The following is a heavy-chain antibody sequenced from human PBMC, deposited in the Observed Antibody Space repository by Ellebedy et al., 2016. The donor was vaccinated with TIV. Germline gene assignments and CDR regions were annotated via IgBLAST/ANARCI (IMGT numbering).Heavy chain of an antibody. CDR3: ARDYYGSLDY. V-gene: IGHV1-2*02. J-gene: IGHJ4*02. D-gene: IGHD3-10*01. CDR2: MNVNNGDT. CDR1: GYTFTDHL. Sequence: ASVKVSXKTSGYTFTDHLIHWVRQAPGQGLEYMACMNVNNGDTNYAQKFHGRVTVTRDTSISTAYMSLNRLTSDDTAVYYCARDYYGSLDYWGQGILVTVSS.